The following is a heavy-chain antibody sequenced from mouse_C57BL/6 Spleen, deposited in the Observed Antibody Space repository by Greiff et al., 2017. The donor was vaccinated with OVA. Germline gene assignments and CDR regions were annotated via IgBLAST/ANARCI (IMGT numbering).Heavy chain of an antibody. D-gene: IGHD1-1*01. V-gene: IGHV1-15*01. CDR3: TGDYGSSWGGAMDY. CDR1: GYTFTDYE. Sequence: QVQLQQSGAELVRPGASVTLSCKASGYTFTDYEMHWVKQTPVHGLEWIGAIDPETGGTAYNQKFKGKAILTADKSSSTAYMELRSLTSEDSAVYYCTGDYGSSWGGAMDYWGQGTSVTVSS. J-gene: IGHJ4*01. CDR2: IDPETGGT.